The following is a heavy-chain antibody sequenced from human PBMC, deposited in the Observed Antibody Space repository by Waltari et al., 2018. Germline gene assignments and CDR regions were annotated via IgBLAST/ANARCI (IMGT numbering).Heavy chain of an antibody. J-gene: IGHJ6*03. CDR1: GFTVRHNY. D-gene: IGHD2-8*02. CDR2: ITPNDDT. V-gene: IGHV3-53*02. Sequence: EVQLVETGGALIQTGGSLRLSCAASGFTVRHNYMGWVRLAPGQGPELVSSITPNDDTFYSDSVRGRFNILRDTSKNTLHLQMSFLRAEDTAVYYCVTLKPPGHYFYMDVWGKGTTVNVSS. CDR3: VTLKPPGHYFYMDV.